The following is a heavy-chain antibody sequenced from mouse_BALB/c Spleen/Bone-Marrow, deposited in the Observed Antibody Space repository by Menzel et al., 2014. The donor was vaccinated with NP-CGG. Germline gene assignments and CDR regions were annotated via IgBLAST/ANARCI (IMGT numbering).Heavy chain of an antibody. J-gene: IGHJ1*01. D-gene: IGHD1-1*01. CDR3: ASYYYGRYFDV. CDR2: IDPANGNT. CDR1: GFNIKDTY. Sequence: EVHLVESGAELVKPGASVKLSCTASGFNIKDTYMHWVKQRPEQGLEWIGRIDPANGNTTYDPKFQGKATITADTSSNTAYLQLSSLTSEDTAVYYCASYYYGRYFDVWGAGTTVTVSS. V-gene: IGHV14-3*02.